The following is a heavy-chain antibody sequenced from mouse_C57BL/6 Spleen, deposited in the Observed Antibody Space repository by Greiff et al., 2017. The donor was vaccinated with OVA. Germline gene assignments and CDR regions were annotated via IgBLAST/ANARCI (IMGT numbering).Heavy chain of an antibody. CDR1: GYTFTDYY. CDR2: INPNNGGT. V-gene: IGHV1-26*01. CDR3: ALDGYYVG. Sequence: EVQLQQSGPELVKPGASVKISCKASGYTFTDYYMNWVKQSHGKSLEWIGDINPNNGGTSYNQKFKGKATLTVDKSSSTAYMELRSLTSEDSAVYYCALDGYYVGWGQGTLVTVSA. D-gene: IGHD2-3*01. J-gene: IGHJ3*02.